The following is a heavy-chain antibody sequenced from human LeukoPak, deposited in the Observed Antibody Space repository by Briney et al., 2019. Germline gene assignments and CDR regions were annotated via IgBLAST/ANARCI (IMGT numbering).Heavy chain of an antibody. CDR2: IYSGGST. J-gene: IGHJ4*02. Sequence: PGGSLRLSCAASGFTVSSNYMSWVRQAPGKGLEWVSVIYSGGSTYYADSVKGRFTISRDNSKNTLYLQMNSLRAEDTAVYYCARWEYQLPNDYWGQGTLVTVSS. CDR1: GFTVSSNY. V-gene: IGHV3-53*01. CDR3: ARWEYQLPNDY. D-gene: IGHD2-2*01.